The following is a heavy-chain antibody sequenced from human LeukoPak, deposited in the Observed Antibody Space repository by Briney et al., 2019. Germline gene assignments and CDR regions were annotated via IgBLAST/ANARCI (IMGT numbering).Heavy chain of an antibody. V-gene: IGHV4-39*01. J-gene: IGHJ3*02. CDR3: ARHIRSAYTGYENAFDN. Sequence: PSETLSLTCTVTGNSNSSSSNGKDLIRQPPGKGLEWIGNIYNSANTHYNPSLKTRITMSVDTSKNQFSLKLNSVTAADTGIYYGARHIRSAYTGYENAFDNRSHGTMVTVSS. CDR2: IYNSANT. CDR1: GNSNSSSSNG. D-gene: IGHD5-12*01.